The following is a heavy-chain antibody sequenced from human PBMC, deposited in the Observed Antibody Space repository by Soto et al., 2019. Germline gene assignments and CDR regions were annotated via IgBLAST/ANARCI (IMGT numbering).Heavy chain of an antibody. CDR1: CYHLKGEP. D-gene: IGHD3-10*01. CDR3: ARNRGGTSLAGFDY. V-gene: IGHV5-10-1*01. Sequence: VVSPKISCSASCYHLKGEPIRWVRPVPGKGLEWMGRIDPRGSRVNFRPSFQGHVTSSADKSISTAYLQWSGLKASDTAMYYCARNRGGTSLAGFDYWGRGTLVTVSS. CDR2: IDPRGSRV. J-gene: IGHJ4*02.